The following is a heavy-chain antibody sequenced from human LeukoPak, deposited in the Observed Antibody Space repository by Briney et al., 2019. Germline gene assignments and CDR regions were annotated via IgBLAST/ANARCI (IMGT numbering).Heavy chain of an antibody. CDR3: ARAPHCSSTSCANYYYYMDV. J-gene: IGHJ6*03. D-gene: IGHD2-2*01. CDR1: GFTFSSYE. V-gene: IGHV3-48*03. Sequence: PGGSLRLSCAASGFTFSSYEMNWVRQAPGKGLEWVSYISSSGSTIYYADSVKGRFTISRDNAKNSLYLQMNSLRAEDTAVYYCARAPHCSSTSCANYYYYMDVWGKGTTVTVSS. CDR2: ISSSGSTI.